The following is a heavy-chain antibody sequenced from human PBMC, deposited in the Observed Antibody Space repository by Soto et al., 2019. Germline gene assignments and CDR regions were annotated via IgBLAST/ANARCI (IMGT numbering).Heavy chain of an antibody. CDR2: ILPMFGRP. CDR3: TRSIGSGGVIGGFDY. V-gene: IGHV1-69*01. CDR1: GGTFNTYA. J-gene: IGHJ4*02. D-gene: IGHD3-16*02. Sequence: QVQLVQSETEVKKPGSAVRVSCKASGGTFNTYAMNWVRQAPGQGLEWMGGILPMFGRPRYAQKFQGRVTITVDEPTTTAYMELSSLRSDDTAVYYCTRSIGSGGVIGGFDYWGQGTLVTVSS.